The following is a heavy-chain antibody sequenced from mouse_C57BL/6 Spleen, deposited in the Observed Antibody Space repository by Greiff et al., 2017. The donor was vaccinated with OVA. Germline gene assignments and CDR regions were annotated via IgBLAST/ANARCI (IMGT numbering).Heavy chain of an antibody. J-gene: IGHJ1*03. Sequence: EVQLVESGEGLVKPGGSLKLSCAASGFTFSSYAMSWVRQTPEKRLAWVAYISRGGDYIYYADTVKGRFTISRDNARNTLYLQMSSLKSEDTAMYYCTRDLTTVVGDWYFDVWGTGTTVTVSS. CDR3: TRDLTTVVGDWYFDV. D-gene: IGHD1-1*01. V-gene: IGHV5-9-1*02. CDR2: ISRGGDYI. CDR1: GFTFSSYA.